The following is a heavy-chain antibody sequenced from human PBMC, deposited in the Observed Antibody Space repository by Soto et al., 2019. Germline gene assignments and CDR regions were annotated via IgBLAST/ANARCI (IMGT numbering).Heavy chain of an antibody. CDR2: ISFDGSSR. CDR3: ARGTVTTRRYYSMDV. D-gene: IGHD4-17*01. Sequence: QVQLVESGGGVVQPGRSLRLSCAASEFTFSNYAMHWVRQAPGKGLEWVALISFDGSSRYYADSVKGRFTISRDNSKNTLYMQMNSLRAEHTAVYYCARGTVTTRRYYSMDVWGQRTTVTVSS. V-gene: IGHV3-30-3*01. J-gene: IGHJ6*02. CDR1: EFTFSNYA.